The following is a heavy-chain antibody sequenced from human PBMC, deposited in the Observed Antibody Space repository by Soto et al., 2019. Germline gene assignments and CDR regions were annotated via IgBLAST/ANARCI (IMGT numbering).Heavy chain of an antibody. J-gene: IGHJ6*02. CDR3: AGGATSTRRIASAPMDV. Sequence: QVQLVQSGAEVKKPGSSVKVSCKSSGGTFSSYAISWVRQAPGQGLEWMGGIIPIFGTANYAEKFQGRVTITADEATSTAYMELSSLRSEDTAVYYCAGGATSTRRIASAPMDVWGQGTTVTVSS. CDR1: GGTFSSYA. CDR2: IIPIFGTA. V-gene: IGHV1-69*01. D-gene: IGHD6-13*01.